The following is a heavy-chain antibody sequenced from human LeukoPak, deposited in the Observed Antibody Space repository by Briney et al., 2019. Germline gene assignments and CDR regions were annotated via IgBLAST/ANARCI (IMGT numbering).Heavy chain of an antibody. CDR3: ARNTPNYGDLDF. D-gene: IGHD4-17*01. Sequence: ASVKVSCKASGYTFTSYDFNWVRQAPGQGLEWLGWMNPNSGDTGYAQRFQGRVSMTRDTSITTAHMELSSLRSDDTAIYYCARNTPNYGDLDFWGQGTLVTVSS. V-gene: IGHV1-8*01. CDR1: GYTFTSYD. J-gene: IGHJ4*02. CDR2: MNPNSGDT.